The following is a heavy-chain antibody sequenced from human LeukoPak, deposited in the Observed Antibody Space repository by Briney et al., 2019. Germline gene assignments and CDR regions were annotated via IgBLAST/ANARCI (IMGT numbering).Heavy chain of an antibody. D-gene: IGHD3-10*01. CDR2: INPNSGGT. CDR1: GYTFTGYY. CDR3: ARDVTMVRGVRTFDP. Sequence: ASVTVSCKASGYTFTGYYMHWVRQAPGQGLEWMGWINPNSGGTNYARKFQGRVTMTRDTSISTAYMELSRLRSDDTAVYYCARDVTMVRGVRTFDPWGQGTLVTVSS. J-gene: IGHJ5*02. V-gene: IGHV1-2*02.